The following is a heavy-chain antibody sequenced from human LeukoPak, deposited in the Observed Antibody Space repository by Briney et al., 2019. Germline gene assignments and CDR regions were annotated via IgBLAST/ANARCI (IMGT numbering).Heavy chain of an antibody. J-gene: IGHJ4*02. V-gene: IGHV4-59*12. CDR2: IYYSGST. CDR1: GGSISNYY. Sequence: SETLSLTCTVSGGSISNYYWSWIRQPPGKGLEWIGYIYYSGSTKYNPSLKSRVTISVDTSKNQFYMKLTSATAADTAVYYCAKDLKLGDYFDYWGQGTLVTASS. CDR3: AKDLKLGDYFDY. D-gene: IGHD3-16*01.